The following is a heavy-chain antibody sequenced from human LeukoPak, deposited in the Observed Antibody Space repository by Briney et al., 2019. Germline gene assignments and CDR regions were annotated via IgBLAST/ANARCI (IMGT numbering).Heavy chain of an antibody. Sequence: PSETLSLTCTVSGGSISSYYWSWIRQPAGRGLEWIGRIYTSGSTNYNPSLKSRVTMSVDTSKNQFSLKLSSVTAADTAVYYCARDPEGSGWYGHYYYYGMDVWGQGTTVTVSS. CDR3: ARDPEGSGWYGHYYYYGMDV. J-gene: IGHJ6*02. D-gene: IGHD6-19*01. CDR1: GGSISSYY. CDR2: IYTSGST. V-gene: IGHV4-4*07.